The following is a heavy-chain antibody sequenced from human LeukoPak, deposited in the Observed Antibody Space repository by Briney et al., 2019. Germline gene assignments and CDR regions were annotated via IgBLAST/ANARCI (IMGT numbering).Heavy chain of an antibody. V-gene: IGHV4-59*01. J-gene: IGHJ4*02. CDR1: GGSISSYY. D-gene: IGHD3-22*01. Sequence: SETLSLTCTVSGGSISSYYWSWIRQPPGKGLEWIGYIYYSGSTNYNPSLKSRVTISVDTSKNQFSLRLSSVTAADTAVYYCARGYRGDSSGYYSFHYWGQGTLVTVSS. CDR2: IYYSGST. CDR3: ARGYRGDSSGYYSFHY.